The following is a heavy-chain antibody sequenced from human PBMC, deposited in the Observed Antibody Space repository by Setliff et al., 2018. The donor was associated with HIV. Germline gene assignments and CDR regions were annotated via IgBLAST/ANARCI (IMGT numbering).Heavy chain of an antibody. J-gene: IGHJ2*01. CDR2: IYTSGST. D-gene: IGHD3-16*02. V-gene: IGHV4-4*07. CDR3: AGLNYRDSDGQLWWHYFDI. Sequence: SETLSLTCTVSGGFISSYYWNWIRQPAGKGLEWIGRIYTSGSTHYSPSLKSRVTMSVATSKNQFSLKLTAVTAADTAVYYCAGLNYRDSDGQLWWHYFDIWGRGALVTVSS. CDR1: GGFISSYY.